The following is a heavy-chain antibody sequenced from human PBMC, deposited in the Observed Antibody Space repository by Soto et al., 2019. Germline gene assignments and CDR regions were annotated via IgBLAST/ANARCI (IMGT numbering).Heavy chain of an antibody. V-gene: IGHV4-59*12. Sequence: PSETLSLTCTVSGGSISSYYWNWIRQPPGKGLEWIGYIYYSGSTNYNPSLKSRVTISVDTSKNQFSLKLSSVTAADTAVYYCAAGGGLPRYYWGQGTLVTVSS. J-gene: IGHJ4*02. CDR3: AAGGGLPRYY. CDR1: GGSISSYY. CDR2: IYYSGST. D-gene: IGHD5-12*01.